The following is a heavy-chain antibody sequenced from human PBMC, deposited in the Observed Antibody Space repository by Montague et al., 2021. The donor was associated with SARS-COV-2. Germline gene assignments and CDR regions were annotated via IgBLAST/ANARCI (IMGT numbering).Heavy chain of an antibody. V-gene: IGHV4-39*03. Sequence: SETLSLTCTVSGGSISSSSYYWGWIRQPPGKGLEWIGSIYYRGSTYYNPSLKSRVTISVDTSKNQFSLKLSSVTAADTAMYYSWGGVGAPYYYYGTDVWGQGTTVTVSS. CDR2: IYYRGST. CDR3: WGGVGAPYYYYGTDV. CDR1: GGSISSSSYY. J-gene: IGHJ6*02. D-gene: IGHD1-26*01.